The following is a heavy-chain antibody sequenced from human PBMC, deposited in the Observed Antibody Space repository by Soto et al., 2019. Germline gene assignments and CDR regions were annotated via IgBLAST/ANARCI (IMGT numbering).Heavy chain of an antibody. CDR1: GGSISSYY. D-gene: IGHD4-17*01. CDR2: IYYSGST. Sequence: QVQLQESGPGLVKPSETLSLTCTVSGGSISSYYWSWIRQPPGKGLEWIGYIYYSGSTNYNPSLTSRVTISVDTSKNQSSLKLSSVTAADTAVYYCARRYGANFDYWGQGTLVTVSS. V-gene: IGHV4-59*12. J-gene: IGHJ4*02. CDR3: ARRYGANFDY.